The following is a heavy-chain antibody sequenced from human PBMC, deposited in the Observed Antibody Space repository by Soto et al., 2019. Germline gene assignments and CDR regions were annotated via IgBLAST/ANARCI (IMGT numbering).Heavy chain of an antibody. CDR1: GYTFTSFG. Sequence: QVQLEQSGAEVKKPGASVKVSCKASGYTFTSFGITWVRQAPGQGLEWMGWISAYNGKANYAQKLQGRVTVTRDTSTNTAYMELRSLRSDDTAVYYCAKDGYGKNDGDALDMWGQGTMVTVSS. D-gene: IGHD4-17*01. V-gene: IGHV1-18*04. J-gene: IGHJ3*02. CDR2: ISAYNGKA. CDR3: AKDGYGKNDGDALDM.